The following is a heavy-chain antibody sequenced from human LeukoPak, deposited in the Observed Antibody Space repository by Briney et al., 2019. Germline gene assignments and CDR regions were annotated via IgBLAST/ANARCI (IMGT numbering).Heavy chain of an antibody. J-gene: IGHJ3*02. V-gene: IGHV3-23*01. CDR3: AKDEYAGNYYDSSGYHDAFDI. D-gene: IGHD3-22*01. CDR1: GFTFSSYA. CDR2: ISGSGGST. Sequence: GGSLRLSCAASGFTFSSYAMSWVRQAPGKGLEWVSAISGSGGSTYYADSVKGRFTISRDNSKNTLYLQMNSLRAEDTAVYYCAKDEYAGNYYDSSGYHDAFDIWGQGTMVTVSS.